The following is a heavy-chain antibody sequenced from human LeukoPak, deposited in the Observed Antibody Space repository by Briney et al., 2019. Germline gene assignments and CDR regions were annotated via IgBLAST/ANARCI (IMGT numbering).Heavy chain of an antibody. D-gene: IGHD6-6*01. V-gene: IGHV3-30*02. CDR3: AKDRWGSIASLDS. CDR2: IQYDENNK. J-gene: IGHJ4*02. CDR1: GFTFSSYG. Sequence: PGGSLRLSCAASGFTFSSYGMHWVRQAPGKGLEWVAFIQYDENNKYYADSVKGRFTISRDNSKNTLYLQMNSLRSEDTAVYYCAKDRWGSIASLDSWGQGTLVTVSS.